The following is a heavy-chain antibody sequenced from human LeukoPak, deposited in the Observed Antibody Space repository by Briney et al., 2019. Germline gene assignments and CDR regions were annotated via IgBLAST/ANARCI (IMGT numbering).Heavy chain of an antibody. V-gene: IGHV1-2*04. D-gene: IGHD4-17*01. CDR2: INPNSGGT. CDR1: GYTFTGYY. CDR3: ARDKGPLTVTTRLNWFDP. J-gene: IGHJ5*02. Sequence: ASVKVSCKASGYTFTGYYMHWVRQAPGQGLEWMGWINPNSGGTNYAQKFQGWVTMTRDTSISTAYMELSRLRSDDPAVYYCARDKGPLTVTTRLNWFDPWGQGTLVTVSS.